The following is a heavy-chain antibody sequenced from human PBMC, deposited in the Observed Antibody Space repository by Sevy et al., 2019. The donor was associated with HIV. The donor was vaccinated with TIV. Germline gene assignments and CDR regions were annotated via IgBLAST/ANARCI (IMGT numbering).Heavy chain of an antibody. V-gene: IGHV4-59*13. CDR3: ARVRAEDYYYYYGMDV. CDR1: GGSISSYY. CDR2: IYYSGST. Sequence: SETLSLTCTVSGGSISSYYWSWIRQPPGKGLEWIGYIYYSGSTNYNPSLKGRVTISVDTSKNQFSLKLSSVTAADTAVYYCARVRAEDYYYYYGMDVWGQGTTVTVSS. J-gene: IGHJ6*02.